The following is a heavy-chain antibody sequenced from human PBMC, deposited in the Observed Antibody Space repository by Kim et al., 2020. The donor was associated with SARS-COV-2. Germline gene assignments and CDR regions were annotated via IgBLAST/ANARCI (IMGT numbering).Heavy chain of an antibody. CDR1: GFTFSSYS. Sequence: GGSLRLSCAASGFTFSSYSMNWVRQAPWKGLEWVSSISSSSSYIYYADSVKGRFTISRDNAKNSLYLQMNSLRAEDTAVYYCARLWFGELSDDYYYGMDVWGQGTTVTVSS. CDR2: ISSSSSYI. J-gene: IGHJ6*02. D-gene: IGHD3-10*01. CDR3: ARLWFGELSDDYYYGMDV. V-gene: IGHV3-21*01.